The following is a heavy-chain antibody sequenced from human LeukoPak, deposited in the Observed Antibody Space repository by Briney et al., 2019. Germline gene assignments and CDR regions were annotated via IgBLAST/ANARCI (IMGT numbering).Heavy chain of an antibody. Sequence: GGSLRLSCAASGFTFSSYGMHWVRQAPGKGLEGVAVISYDGSNKYYADSVKGRFTISRDNSKNTLYLQMNSLRAEDTAVYYCAKWRPYYGSGSYYSTAHDYWGQGTLVTVSS. CDR1: GFTFSSYG. V-gene: IGHV3-30*18. CDR2: ISYDGSNK. J-gene: IGHJ4*02. CDR3: AKWRPYYGSGSYYSTAHDY. D-gene: IGHD3-10*01.